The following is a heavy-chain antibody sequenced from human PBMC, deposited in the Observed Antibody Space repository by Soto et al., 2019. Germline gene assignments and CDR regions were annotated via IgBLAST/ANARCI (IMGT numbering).Heavy chain of an antibody. D-gene: IGHD3-3*01. J-gene: IGHJ5*01. Sequence: GSLRLSCAASGFTFSRHAIHFFRLTPGRGLEWVLAISRDGSYIYYTDSVKGRFTVSRDNSKNTVFVQMNRLIPDDTALYFCARTRNGGVADSFDSWGQGTRVTVSS. CDR3: ARTRNGGVADSFDS. CDR2: ISRDGSYI. V-gene: IGHV3-30*04. CDR1: GFTFSRHA.